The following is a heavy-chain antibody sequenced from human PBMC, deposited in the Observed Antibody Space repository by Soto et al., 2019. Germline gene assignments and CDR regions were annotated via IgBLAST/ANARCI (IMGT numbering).Heavy chain of an antibody. CDR2: IILILGIA. J-gene: IGHJ3*02. V-gene: IGHV1-69*02. CDR1: GGTFSSYT. D-gene: IGHD4-17*01. Sequence: QVQLVQSGAEVKKPGSSVKVSCKASGGTFSSYTISWVRQAPGQGLEWMGRIILILGIANYAQKFQGRVTITADKSTSTDYMELSSLTSEDKAVYYCARGMRDYGDYVGAFDIWGQGTMVTVSS. CDR3: ARGMRDYGDYVGAFDI.